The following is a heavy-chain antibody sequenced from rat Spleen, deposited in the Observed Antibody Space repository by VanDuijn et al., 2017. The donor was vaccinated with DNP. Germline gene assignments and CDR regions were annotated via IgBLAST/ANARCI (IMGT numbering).Heavy chain of an antibody. J-gene: IGHJ2*01. Sequence: EVQLVESGGGLVQPGRSLKLSCAASGFTFSNYYMAWVRQAPKKGLEWVATISYDGSDTYYRDSVKGRFTVSRDNAKNTLYLQVNSLRSEDTATYYCARGTMGITTWYFAYWGQGVMVTVSS. D-gene: IGHD1-9*01. CDR3: ARGTMGITTWYFAY. V-gene: IGHV5-7*01. CDR2: ISYDGSDT. CDR1: GFTFSNYY.